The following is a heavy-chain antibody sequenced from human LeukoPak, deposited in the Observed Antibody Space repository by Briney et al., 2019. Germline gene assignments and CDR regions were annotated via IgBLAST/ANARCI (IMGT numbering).Heavy chain of an antibody. J-gene: IGHJ4*02. Sequence: GGSLRLSCAASGFTVSSNYMSWVRQAPGKGLEWVSVIYSGGSTYYADSVKGRFTISRDNPKNTLYLQMNSLRAEDTAVYYCARSNASWYSSGWYSDYWGQGTLVTVSS. D-gene: IGHD6-19*01. CDR1: GFTVSSNY. V-gene: IGHV3-53*01. CDR2: IYSGGST. CDR3: ARSNASWYSSGWYSDY.